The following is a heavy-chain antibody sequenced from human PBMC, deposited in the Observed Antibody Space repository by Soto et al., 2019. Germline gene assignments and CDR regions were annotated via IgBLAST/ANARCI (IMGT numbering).Heavy chain of an antibody. CDR1: GYTFTGYY. V-gene: IGHV1-2*04. CDR2: INPNSGGT. D-gene: IGHD6-13*01. CDR3: ASAAGTNYYYYGMDV. Sequence: AASVKVSCKASGYTFTGYYMHWVRQAPGQGLEWMGWINPNSGGTNYAQKFQGWVTMTRDTSISTAYMELSRLRSDDTAVYYCASAAGTNYYYYGMDVWGQGTTVTVSS. J-gene: IGHJ6*02.